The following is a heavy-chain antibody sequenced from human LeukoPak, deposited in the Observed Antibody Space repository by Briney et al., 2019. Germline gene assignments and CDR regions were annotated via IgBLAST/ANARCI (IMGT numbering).Heavy chain of an antibody. CDR1: GYTFSSYG. V-gene: IGHV1-18*01. D-gene: IGHD5-12*01. J-gene: IGHJ4*02. CDR3: ARGQGIYNHRIIDS. Sequence: GASVKVSCKASGYTFSSYGISWVRQAPGQGLEWMGWISAYNGNTNFAQEFQGKVTMTTDTSTSTASMELRSLRSDDTAVYYCARGQGIYNHRIIDSWGQGTLVTVSS. CDR2: ISAYNGNT.